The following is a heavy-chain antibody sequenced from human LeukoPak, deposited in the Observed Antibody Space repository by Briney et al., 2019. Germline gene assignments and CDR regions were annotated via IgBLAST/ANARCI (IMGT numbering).Heavy chain of an antibody. CDR1: GYTFTAYY. J-gene: IGHJ4*02. V-gene: IGHV1-2*02. D-gene: IGHD2-21*02. Sequence: ASVKVSCKASGYTFTAYYMHWVRQAPGQGLEWMGWINPNSGGTNYAQKFQGRVTMTRDTSISTAYMELSRLRSDDTAVYYCARDRGGDCYYDYWGQGTLVTVSS. CDR3: ARDRGGDCYYDY. CDR2: INPNSGGT.